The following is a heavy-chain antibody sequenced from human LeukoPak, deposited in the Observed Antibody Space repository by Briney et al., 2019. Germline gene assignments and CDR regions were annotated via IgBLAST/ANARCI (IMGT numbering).Heavy chain of an antibody. Sequence: GGSLRLSCAASGFTFSTYTMNWVRQAPGKGLEWVSSITSSSSYIYYADSVKGRFTISRDNAKNSLYLQMNSLRVEDTAVYYCARLSSSGWYEDYWGQGTLVTVSS. CDR2: ITSSSSYI. CDR1: GFTFSTYT. D-gene: IGHD6-19*01. CDR3: ARLSSSGWYEDY. J-gene: IGHJ4*02. V-gene: IGHV3-21*01.